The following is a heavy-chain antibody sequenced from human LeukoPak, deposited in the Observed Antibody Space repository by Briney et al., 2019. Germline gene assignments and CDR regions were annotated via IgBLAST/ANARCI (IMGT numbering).Heavy chain of an antibody. D-gene: IGHD1-1*01. CDR1: GFTFSSYA. Sequence: GGSLRLSCAASGFTFSSYAMSWVRQAPGKGLEWVAFIRYDGSNKYYADSVKGRFTISRDNSKNTLYLQMNSLRAEDTAVYYCANDHSNDKYYFDYWGQGTLVTVSS. V-gene: IGHV3-30*02. J-gene: IGHJ4*02. CDR2: IRYDGSNK. CDR3: ANDHSNDKYYFDY.